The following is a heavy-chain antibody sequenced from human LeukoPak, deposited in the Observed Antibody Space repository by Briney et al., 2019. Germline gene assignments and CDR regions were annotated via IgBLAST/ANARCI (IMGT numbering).Heavy chain of an antibody. CDR1: GYTFTSYY. J-gene: IGHJ6*03. Sequence: ASVKVSCKASGYTFTSYYMHWVRQATGQGLEWMGWMNPNSGNTGYAQKFQGRVTMTRNTSISTAYMELSSLRSEDTAVYYCARALQLERRGYYYYYMDVWGKGTTVTVSS. V-gene: IGHV1-8*02. CDR3: ARALQLERRGYYYYYMDV. D-gene: IGHD1-1*01. CDR2: MNPNSGNT.